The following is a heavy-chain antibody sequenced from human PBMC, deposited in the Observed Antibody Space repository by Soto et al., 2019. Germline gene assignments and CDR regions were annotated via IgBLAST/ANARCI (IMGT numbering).Heavy chain of an antibody. V-gene: IGHV4-59*11. J-gene: IGHJ6*02. CDR1: WGYIISHC. CDR3: ARRGNPYYYGSGRHYYGMDV. CDR2: IYYSGST. Sequence: PSETLCLTSTVAWGYIISHCGSWIRQPPGKGLEWIGYIYYSGSTNYNPSLKSRVTISVDTSKNQFSLKLSSVTAADTAVYYCARRGNPYYYGSGRHYYGMDVWGQGTTVTVSS. D-gene: IGHD3-10*01.